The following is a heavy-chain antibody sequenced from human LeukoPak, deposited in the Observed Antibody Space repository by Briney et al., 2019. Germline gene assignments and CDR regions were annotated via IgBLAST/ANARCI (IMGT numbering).Heavy chain of an antibody. V-gene: IGHV3-23*01. CDR2: ISGSGGST. J-gene: IGHJ5*02. D-gene: IGHD2-2*01. Sequence: GGSLRLSCAASGFTFSSYAMSWVRQAPGKGLEWVSAISGSGGSTYYADSVKGRFTISRDNSKNTLYLQMNSLRAEDTAVYYCAKMRGGYCSSTSCSGGYNWFDPWGQGTLVTVSS. CDR3: AKMRGGYCSSTSCSGGYNWFDP. CDR1: GFTFSSYA.